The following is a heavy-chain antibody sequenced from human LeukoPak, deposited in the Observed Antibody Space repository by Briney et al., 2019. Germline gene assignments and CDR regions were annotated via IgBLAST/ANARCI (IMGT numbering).Heavy chain of an antibody. Sequence: GGSLRLSCAASGFTSSSYALNWVRQAPGKGLEWVATVSGSGDRMYHADSVKGRFTISRDNSKNTIYLQMNSLRAEDTALYYCARAAAAPGFDFWGQGTLVTVSS. D-gene: IGHD6-13*01. J-gene: IGHJ4*02. V-gene: IGHV3-23*01. CDR2: VSGSGDRM. CDR3: ARAAAAPGFDF. CDR1: GFTSSSYA.